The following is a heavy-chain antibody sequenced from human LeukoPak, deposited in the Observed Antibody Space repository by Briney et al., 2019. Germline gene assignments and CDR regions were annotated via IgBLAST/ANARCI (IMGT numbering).Heavy chain of an antibody. CDR3: AKGRTYYYGSGSLTNFMWYFDC. D-gene: IGHD3-10*01. CDR1: GFTFSSYA. CDR2: ISGGGGST. V-gene: IGHV3-23*01. Sequence: GGSLRLSCAASGFTFSSYAMSWVRQAPGKGLEWVSAISGGGGSTYYADSVKGRFTISRDNSKNTLYLQMNSLRAEDTAVYYCAKGRTYYYGSGSLTNFMWYFDCWGQGTLVTVSS. J-gene: IGHJ4*02.